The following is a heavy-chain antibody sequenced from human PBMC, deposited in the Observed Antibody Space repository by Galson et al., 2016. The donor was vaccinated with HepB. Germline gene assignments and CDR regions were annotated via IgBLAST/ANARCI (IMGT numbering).Heavy chain of an antibody. CDR2: MTPNSGNT. CDR3: ARNRPFTGVFDY. J-gene: IGHJ4*02. D-gene: IGHD7-27*01. Sequence: SVKVSCKASGYTFTNYDFNWVRQAPGQGLEWLGWMTPNSGNTGYAQKFQGRLSLTRDISTSTAYMELSSLTPDDTAVYHCARNRPFTGVFDYWGQGTLVTVSS. CDR1: GYTFTNYD. V-gene: IGHV1-8*02.